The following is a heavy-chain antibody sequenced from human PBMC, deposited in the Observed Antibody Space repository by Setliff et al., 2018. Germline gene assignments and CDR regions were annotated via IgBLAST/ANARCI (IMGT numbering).Heavy chain of an antibody. CDR1: GGTFSSYA. J-gene: IGHJ3*02. V-gene: IGHV1-2*06. CDR3: ARDGGGDSDAFDI. D-gene: IGHD3-16*01. CDR2: INPSSGAT. Sequence: ASVKVSCKASGGTFSSYAISWVRQAPGQGLEWMGRINPSSGATIYAQKFQGRVTMTSDTSISTAYMELGRPRSDDTAVYFCARDGGGDSDAFDIWGQGTMVTVSS.